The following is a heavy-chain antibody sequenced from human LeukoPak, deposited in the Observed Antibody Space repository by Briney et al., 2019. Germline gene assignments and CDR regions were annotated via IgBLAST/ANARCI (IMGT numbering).Heavy chain of an antibody. CDR1: GFTFSSYW. Sequence: PGGSLRLSCAASGFTFSSYWMHWVRQAPGKGLVWVSRINSDGSSTSYADSVKGRFTISRDNAKNTLYLQMNSLRAEDTAVYYCVWGGYCSSTSCYEDPVDAFDIWGQGTMVTVSS. CDR2: INSDGSST. D-gene: IGHD2-2*01. CDR3: VWGGYCSSTSCYEDPVDAFDI. V-gene: IGHV3-74*01. J-gene: IGHJ3*02.